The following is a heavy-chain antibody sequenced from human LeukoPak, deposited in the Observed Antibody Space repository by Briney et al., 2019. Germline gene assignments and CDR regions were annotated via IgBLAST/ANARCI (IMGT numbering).Heavy chain of an antibody. CDR2: ISSSSSYI. CDR3: AREQVRFLEWLSDNWFDP. Sequence: GGSLRRSCAASGFTFSSYSMNWVRQAPGKGLESVSSISSSSSYIYYADSVKGRFTISRDNAKNSLYLQMNSLRAEDTAVYYCAREQVRFLEWLSDNWFDPWGQGTLVTVSS. V-gene: IGHV3-21*01. CDR1: GFTFSSYS. D-gene: IGHD3-3*01. J-gene: IGHJ5*02.